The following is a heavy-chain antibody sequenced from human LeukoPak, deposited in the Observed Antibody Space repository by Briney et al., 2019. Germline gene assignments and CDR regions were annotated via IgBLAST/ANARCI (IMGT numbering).Heavy chain of an antibody. D-gene: IGHD1-26*01. CDR3: ARAGVTNLLGETYWYFDL. J-gene: IGHJ2*01. Sequence: PGGSLRLSCAASGFTFSSYSMNWVRQAPGKGLEWVSYISSSSSTIYYADSMKGRFTISRDNAENSLYLQMNSLRAEDTAVYSCARAGVTNLLGETYWYFDLWGRGTLVTVSS. CDR1: GFTFSSYS. CDR2: ISSSSSTI. V-gene: IGHV3-48*04.